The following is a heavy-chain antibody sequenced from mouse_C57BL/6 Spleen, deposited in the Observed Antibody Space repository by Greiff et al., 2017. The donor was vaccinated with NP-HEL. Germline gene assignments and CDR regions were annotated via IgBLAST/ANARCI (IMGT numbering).Heavy chain of an antibody. CDR3: ARGGSSPWFAY. J-gene: IGHJ3*01. V-gene: IGHV1-81*01. D-gene: IGHD1-1*01. Sequence: LVESGAELARPGASVKLSCKASGYTFTSYGISWVKQRTGQGLEWIGEIYPRSGNTYYNEKFKGKATLTADKSSSTAYMELRSLTSEDSAVYFCARGGSSPWFAYWGQGTLVTVSA. CDR2: IYPRSGNT. CDR1: GYTFTSYG.